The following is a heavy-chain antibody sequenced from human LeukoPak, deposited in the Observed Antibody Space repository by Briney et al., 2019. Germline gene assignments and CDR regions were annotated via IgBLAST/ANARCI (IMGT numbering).Heavy chain of an antibody. CDR1: GFTFSSYW. CDR3: AKSSRYGTGWYGRIDY. Sequence: GGSLKLSCAASGFTFSSYWMSWIRQAPGKGLEWVASIKEDGSEKYYVDSVRGRFTISRDNAKNSLSLQMNSLRADDTAVYYCAKSSRYGTGWYGRIDYWGQGTLVTVS. D-gene: IGHD6-19*01. J-gene: IGHJ4*02. V-gene: IGHV3-7*03. CDR2: IKEDGSEK.